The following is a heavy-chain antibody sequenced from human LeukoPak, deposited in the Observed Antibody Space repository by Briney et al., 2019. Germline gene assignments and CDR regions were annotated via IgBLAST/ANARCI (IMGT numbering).Heavy chain of an antibody. J-gene: IGHJ6*03. CDR2: INPNSGGT. V-gene: IGHV1-2*02. CDR1: GYTFTGYY. CDR3: ARDRYSYLNYYYYYMDV. D-gene: IGHD5-18*01. Sequence: GASVKVSCKASGYTFTGYYMHWVRQAPGQGLEWMGWINPNSGGTNYAQKFQGRVTMTRDTSISTAYMELSRLRSDDTAVYYCARDRYSYLNYYYYYMDVWGKGTTVTISS.